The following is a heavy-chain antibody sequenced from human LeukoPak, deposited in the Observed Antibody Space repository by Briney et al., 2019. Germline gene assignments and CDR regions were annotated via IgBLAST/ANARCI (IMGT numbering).Heavy chain of an antibody. Sequence: ASVKVSCKTSGYTFTNYDLNWVRQAPGQGLEYMGWMNPNSGNTGHAQKFQGRVTMTRDTSISTAFLELSSLRSEDTAVYFCARGPKGPYRYYDFWGQGTLVTVSS. V-gene: IGHV1-8*01. J-gene: IGHJ4*02. D-gene: IGHD1-14*01. CDR1: GYTFTNYD. CDR3: ARGPKGPYRYYDF. CDR2: MNPNSGNT.